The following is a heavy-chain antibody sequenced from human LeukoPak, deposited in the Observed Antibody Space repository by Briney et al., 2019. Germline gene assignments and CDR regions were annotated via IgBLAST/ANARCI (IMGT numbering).Heavy chain of an antibody. CDR1: GFTFSSYA. CDR3: AKSYSGSVYYGMDV. CDR2: ISGSGGST. Sequence: GGSLRLSCAASGFTFSSYAMSWVRQAPGKGLEWVSAISGSGGSTYYADSAKGRFTISRGNSKNTLYLQMNSLRAEDTAVYYCAKSYSGSVYYGMDVWGQGTTVTVSS. D-gene: IGHD1-26*01. V-gene: IGHV3-23*01. J-gene: IGHJ6*02.